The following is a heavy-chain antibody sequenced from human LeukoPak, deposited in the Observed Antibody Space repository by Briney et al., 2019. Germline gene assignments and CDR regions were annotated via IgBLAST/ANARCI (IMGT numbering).Heavy chain of an antibody. CDR3: ARDAGYGYDRFDY. V-gene: IGHV3-7*01. J-gene: IGHJ4*02. CDR1: GFTFNTYT. D-gene: IGHD5-18*01. Sequence: PGGSLRLSCAASGFTFNTYTMNWVRQAPGKGLEWVANIKEDGSEKNYVDSVKGRFTISRDNAKNSLYLQMNSLRAEDTAVYYCARDAGYGYDRFDYWGQGTQVTVSS. CDR2: IKEDGSEK.